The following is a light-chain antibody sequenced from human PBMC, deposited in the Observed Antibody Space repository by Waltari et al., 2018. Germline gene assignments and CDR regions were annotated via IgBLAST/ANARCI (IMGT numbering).Light chain of an antibody. CDR2: GAS. J-gene: IGKJ4*01. CDR3: QHYDTSAPLT. Sequence: EIVLTQSPGTLSLSPGERVTLSCRAGQSVSRNYLAWYQQRPGQAPRRLIYGASRRATGIPERFSVSGSGTDFTLTISRLELEDFGVYYCQHYDTSAPLTFGGGSKVEIK. V-gene: IGKV3-20*01. CDR1: QSVSRNY.